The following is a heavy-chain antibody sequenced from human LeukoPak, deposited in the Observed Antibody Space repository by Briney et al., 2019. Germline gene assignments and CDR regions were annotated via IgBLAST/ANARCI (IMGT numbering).Heavy chain of an antibody. J-gene: IGHJ4*02. CDR2: IYPSGNI. CDR3: AGTFVSGDGYKVGYFDY. D-gene: IGHD5-24*01. Sequence: GGSLRLSCAASGFTFSNSYMSWVRQAPGKGLEWVSLIYPSGNIYYADSVKGRFTISRDNSKNTLFLQMNSLRAEDTAIYYCAGTFVSGDGYKVGYFDYWGQGTLVTVSS. CDR1: GFTFSNSY. V-gene: IGHV3-53*01.